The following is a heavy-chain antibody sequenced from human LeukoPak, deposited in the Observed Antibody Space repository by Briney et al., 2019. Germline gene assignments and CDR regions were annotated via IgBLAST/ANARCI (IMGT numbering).Heavy chain of an antibody. CDR1: GFTFSDYY. CDR2: ISTSSIYI. D-gene: IGHD1-1*01. Sequence: PGGSLRLSCAASGFTFSDYYMNWIRQAPGKGLEWVSSISTSSIYIYYADSMKGRFTISRDNAKNSLYLQMNSLRAEDTAVYYCARDERTYMDVWGRGTTVTISS. CDR3: ARDERTYMDV. V-gene: IGHV3-21*01. J-gene: IGHJ6*03.